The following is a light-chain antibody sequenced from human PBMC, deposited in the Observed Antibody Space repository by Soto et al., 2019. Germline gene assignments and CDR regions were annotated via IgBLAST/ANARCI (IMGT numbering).Light chain of an antibody. CDR3: CSYAGSTTWV. CDR1: SSDVGSYNL. CDR2: EGS. V-gene: IGLV2-23*01. Sequence: QSALTQPASVSGAPGQSITISCTGTSSDVGSYNLVSWYQQYSGKAPQLIIYEGSKRPSGVSNRFCGSKSGNTASLTISGLQAEDDADYYCCSYAGSTTWVFGGGTKLTVL. J-gene: IGLJ2*01.